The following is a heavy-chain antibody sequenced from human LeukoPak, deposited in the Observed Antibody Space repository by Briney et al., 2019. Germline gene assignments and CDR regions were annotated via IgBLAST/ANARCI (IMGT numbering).Heavy chain of an antibody. D-gene: IGHD4-17*01. Sequence: ASVKVSCKASGYTFTGYYIHWVRQAPGQGLEWMGWINPNSGDTNYAQKFQGRVTMTRDTSTSTVYMELSSLRSEDTAVYYCARVTGRTYGDYVIAFDYWGQGTLVTVSS. J-gene: IGHJ4*02. V-gene: IGHV1-2*02. CDR3: ARVTGRTYGDYVIAFDY. CDR1: GYTFTGYY. CDR2: INPNSGDT.